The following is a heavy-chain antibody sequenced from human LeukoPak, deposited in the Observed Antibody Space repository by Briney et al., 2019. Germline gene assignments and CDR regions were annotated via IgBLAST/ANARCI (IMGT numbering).Heavy chain of an antibody. J-gene: IGHJ4*02. D-gene: IGHD6-19*01. CDR3: ARHQVDSSSPLPGSLDY. CDR1: GASISSSSYY. Sequence: SETLSLTCTVSGASISSSSYYWGWIRQPPGKGLEWIGSIYYSGSTYYNPSLKSRVTISVDTSKNQFSLKLSSVTAADTAVYYCARHQVDSSSPLPGSLDYWGQGTLVTVSS. CDR2: IYYSGST. V-gene: IGHV4-39*01.